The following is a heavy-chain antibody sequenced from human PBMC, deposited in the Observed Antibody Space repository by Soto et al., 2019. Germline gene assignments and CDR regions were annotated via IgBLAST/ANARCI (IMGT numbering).Heavy chain of an antibody. D-gene: IGHD6-19*01. CDR3: ARAVVAGMYHFDH. V-gene: IGHV4-31*03. CDR2: IYYSGST. CDR1: GASISSGTYY. J-gene: IGHJ4*02. Sequence: QAQLQESGPGLVKPSQTLSLTCTVSGASISSGTYYWSWIRQVPGKGLEWIGYIYYSGSTDYNPSLRSRVSISVDRSKDQFSLTLTSVTAADTAVYYCARAVVAGMYHFDHWGQGTLVTVSS.